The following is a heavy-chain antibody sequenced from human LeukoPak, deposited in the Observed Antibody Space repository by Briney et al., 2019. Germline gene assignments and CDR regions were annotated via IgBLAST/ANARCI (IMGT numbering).Heavy chain of an antibody. CDR3: ARSQQLAYFDY. CDR2: IYYSGST. V-gene: IGHV4-59*01. CDR1: GGSISSYY. Sequence: SETLSLTCTVSGGSISSYYWSWIRQPPGKGLEWIGYIYYSGSTNYNPSLKSRVTISLDTSKNQFSLKLSSVTAADTAVYYCARSQQLAYFDYWGQGTLVTVSS. D-gene: IGHD6-13*01. J-gene: IGHJ4*02.